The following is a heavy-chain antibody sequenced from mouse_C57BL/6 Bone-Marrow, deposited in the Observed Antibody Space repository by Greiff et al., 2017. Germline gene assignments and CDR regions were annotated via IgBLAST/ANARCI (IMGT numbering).Heavy chain of an antibody. CDR2: SRNKANDYTT. CDR1: GFTFSDFY. J-gene: IGHJ4*01. V-gene: IGHV7-1*01. CDR3: ARDYPFYAMDY. Sequence: EVMLVESGGGLVQSGRSLRLSCATSGFTFSDFYIEWVRQAPGKGLEWIAASRNKANDYTTEYSASVKGRFIVSRDTSQSILYLQMNALRAEDTAIYYCARDYPFYAMDYWGQGTSVTVSS.